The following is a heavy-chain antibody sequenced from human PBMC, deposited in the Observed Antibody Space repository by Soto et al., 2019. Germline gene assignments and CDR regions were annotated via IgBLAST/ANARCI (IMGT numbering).Heavy chain of an antibody. V-gene: IGHV1-8*01. J-gene: IGHJ6*02. CDR1: GYTFTSYY. D-gene: IGHD2-15*01. CDR2: MNPNSGNT. Sequence: ASVNVSFKASGYTFTSYYINCVRQATLQWLELMGWMNPNSGNTGYAQKFQGRVTMTRNTSISTAYMELSSLRSEDTAVYYCARVEVVADKGYYYYYYVTDVWGQGTTVTVSS. CDR3: ARVEVVADKGYYYYYYVTDV.